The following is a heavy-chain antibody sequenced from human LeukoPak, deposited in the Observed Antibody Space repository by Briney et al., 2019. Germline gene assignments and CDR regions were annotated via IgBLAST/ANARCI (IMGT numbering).Heavy chain of an antibody. Sequence: PGGSLRLSCAASGFTFSSYAMSWVPQAPGKGLEWVSAISSRGGKTYYAGSVKGRFTISRDGSKNTLYLQMNSLRAEDTAVYYCANHPPKGEVALLYWGQGTLVTVSS. CDR3: ANHPPKGEVALLY. V-gene: IGHV3-23*01. CDR1: GFTFSSYA. J-gene: IGHJ4*02. CDR2: ISSRGGKT. D-gene: IGHD5-12*01.